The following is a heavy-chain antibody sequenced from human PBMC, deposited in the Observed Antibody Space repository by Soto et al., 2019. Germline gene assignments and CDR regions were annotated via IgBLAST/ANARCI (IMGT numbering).Heavy chain of an antibody. J-gene: IGHJ3*02. CDR2: ISSSGSYI. Sequence: EVQLVESGGGLVKPGGSLRLSCAASGFTFSSYSMNWVRQAPGKGLEWVSSISSSGSYIYYADSVKGRFTISRDNAKNSLYLQINSLRADDTAVYYCARDHSSSWYGAFDIWGQGTMVTVSS. V-gene: IGHV3-21*01. CDR3: ARDHSSSWYGAFDI. CDR1: GFTFSSYS. D-gene: IGHD6-13*01.